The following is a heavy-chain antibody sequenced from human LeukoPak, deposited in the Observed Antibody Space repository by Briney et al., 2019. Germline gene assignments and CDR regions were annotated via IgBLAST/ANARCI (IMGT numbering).Heavy chain of an antibody. D-gene: IGHD2-2*01. V-gene: IGHV1-2*02. J-gene: IGHJ5*02. CDR2: INPNSGGT. CDR3: ARGDIVVVPTCFDP. CDR1: GYTVTGYY. Sequence: ASVKLSCKASGYTVTGYYMHWGRQAPGQGLEWMGWINPNSGGTNYAQKYQGRVTMTSDTSISTAYMELSRLRSDDTAVYYCARGDIVVVPTCFDPWGEGTLVTVSS.